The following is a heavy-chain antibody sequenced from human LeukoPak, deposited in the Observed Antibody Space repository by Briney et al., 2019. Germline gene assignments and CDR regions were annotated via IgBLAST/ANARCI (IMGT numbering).Heavy chain of an antibody. D-gene: IGHD3-10*01. Sequence: ASVTLSCNASVYTFTGYYMHWVRQPPVQGLEWMGCINPNSGGTNYSQKFLDRGTMTRDTSISTAYIEQRRLRSDDTAVYYCARGPMYYSGSASYHWGQGTLVTVSS. CDR3: ARGPMYYSGSASYH. V-gene: IGHV1-2*02. J-gene: IGHJ4*02. CDR2: INPNSGGT. CDR1: VYTFTGYY.